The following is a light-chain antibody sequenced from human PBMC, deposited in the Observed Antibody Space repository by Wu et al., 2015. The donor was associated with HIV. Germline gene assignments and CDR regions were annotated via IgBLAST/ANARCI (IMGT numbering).Light chain of an antibody. CDR3: QQSCSTPLT. Sequence: DIQMTQSPSSLSASVGDRVTITCRASQSISSYLNWYQQKPGKAPKLLIYAASSLQSGVPSRFSGSGSGTDFTLTISSLQPEDFATYYCQQSCSTPLTFGQGTKVEIK. V-gene: IGKV1-39*01. CDR2: AAS. J-gene: IGKJ1*01. CDR1: QSISSY.